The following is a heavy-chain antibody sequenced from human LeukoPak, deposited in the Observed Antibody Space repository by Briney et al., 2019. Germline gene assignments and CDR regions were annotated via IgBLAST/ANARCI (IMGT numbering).Heavy chain of an antibody. CDR1: GFTFSTYS. Sequence: GGSLRLSCAASGFTFSTYSMNWVRQAPGKGLEWVSYISSSSSTIYYADSVKGRFTISRDNAKNSLYLQMNGLRAEDTAVYYCARGSTYYDSSGQVPFDYWGQGTLVTVSS. D-gene: IGHD3-22*01. CDR2: ISSSSSTI. V-gene: IGHV3-48*01. CDR3: ARGSTYYDSSGQVPFDY. J-gene: IGHJ4*02.